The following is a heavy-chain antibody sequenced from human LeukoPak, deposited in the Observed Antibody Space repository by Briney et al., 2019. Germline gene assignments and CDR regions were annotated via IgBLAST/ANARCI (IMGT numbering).Heavy chain of an antibody. CDR1: GFTFSSYS. CDR2: ISSSSSYM. V-gene: IGHV3-21*01. Sequence: GGSLRLSCAASGFTFSSYSMNWVRQAPGKGLEWVSSISSSSSYMYYADSVKGRFTISRDNAKNSLYLQMNSLRAEDTAVYYCALTTVVTPGDYWGQGTLVTVSS. CDR3: ALTTVVTPGDY. J-gene: IGHJ4*02. D-gene: IGHD4-23*01.